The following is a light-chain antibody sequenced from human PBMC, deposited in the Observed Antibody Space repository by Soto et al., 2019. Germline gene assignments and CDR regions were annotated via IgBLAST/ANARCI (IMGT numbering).Light chain of an antibody. V-gene: IGLV1-51*01. CDR3: GTWDSSLSVVV. J-gene: IGLJ2*01. Sequence: QSVLTQPPSVSAAPGQTVTISCSGSTFNIGNNYVSWYQQFPGTAPKLLIHDNNKRPSGIPDRFSGSKSGTSATLGITGLQTGDEADYYCGTWDSSLSVVVFGGGTKVTVL. CDR2: DNN. CDR1: TFNIGNNY.